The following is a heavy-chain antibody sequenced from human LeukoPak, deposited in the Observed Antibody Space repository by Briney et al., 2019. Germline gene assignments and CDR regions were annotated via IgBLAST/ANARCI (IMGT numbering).Heavy chain of an antibody. V-gene: IGHV3-30-3*01. Sequence: GGSLRLSCAASGSTFSSYAMHWVRQAPGKGLEWVTVISYDGSNKYFADSVKGRFTISRDNSKNTLFLQMNSLRAEDTAVYYCARETGSAVGSTDFDYWGQGTLVTVSS. CDR1: GSTFSSYA. D-gene: IGHD4-17*01. J-gene: IGHJ4*02. CDR3: ARETGSAVGSTDFDY. CDR2: ISYDGSNK.